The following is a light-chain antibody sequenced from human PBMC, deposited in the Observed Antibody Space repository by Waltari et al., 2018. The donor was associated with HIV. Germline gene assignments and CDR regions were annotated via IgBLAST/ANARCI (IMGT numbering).Light chain of an antibody. J-gene: IGLJ3*02. Sequence: YDLTQPPTVSVSPGQTGTVVRAGVVRAKGGNNWDQQRTGAAPVLIIYKNNERPPAIPGRFSGSTSGTTVTLTISGVQAEDEGDYYCQSADRSGQNWVLGGGTKWPVL. CDR1: VRAKGG. CDR3: QSADRSGQNWV. V-gene: IGLV3-25*03. CDR2: KNN.